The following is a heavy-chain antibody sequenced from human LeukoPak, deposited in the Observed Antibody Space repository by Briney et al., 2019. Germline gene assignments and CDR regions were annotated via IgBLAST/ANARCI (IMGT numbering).Heavy chain of an antibody. D-gene: IGHD3-10*01. V-gene: IGHV4-59*08. Sequence: KPSETLSLTCTVSGGSISSYYWSWIRQPPGKGLEWIGYIYYSGSTNYNPSLKSRVTISVDTSKNQFSLKLSSVTAADTAVYYCARHSVGPYYYGSRRDPDYYGMDVWGQGTTVTVSS. CDR1: GGSISSYY. CDR2: IYYSGST. J-gene: IGHJ6*02. CDR3: ARHSVGPYYYGSRRDPDYYGMDV.